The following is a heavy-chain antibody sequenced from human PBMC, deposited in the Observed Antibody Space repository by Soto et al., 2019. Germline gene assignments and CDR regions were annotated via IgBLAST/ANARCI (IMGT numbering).Heavy chain of an antibody. J-gene: IGHJ4*02. CDR3: ARDPLPTYYYDSSGGGV. CDR2: IIPIFGTA. V-gene: IGHV1-69*01. CDR1: GGTFSSYA. Sequence: QVPLVQSGAEVKKPGSSVKVSCKASGGTFSSYAISWVRQAPGQGLEWMGGIIPIFGTANYAQKFQGRVTITADESTSTAYMELSSLRSEDTAVYYCARDPLPTYYYDSSGGGVWGQGTLVTVSS. D-gene: IGHD3-22*01.